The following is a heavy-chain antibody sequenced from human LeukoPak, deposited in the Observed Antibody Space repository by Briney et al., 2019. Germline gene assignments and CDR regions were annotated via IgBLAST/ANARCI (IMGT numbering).Heavy chain of an antibody. D-gene: IGHD3-16*01. V-gene: IGHV7-4-1*02. J-gene: IGHJ4*02. Sequence: GASVKVSWKASGYSFTNYAMHRVRRDPGQGLEFMGWIHPRTGNPAYAQGFSGRFVFSLDTSVTTTYLQISDLKAEDTAVYFCARALDSLGGLSLPDFWGQGTLVTVSS. CDR2: IHPRTGNP. CDR3: ARALDSLGGLSLPDF. CDR1: GYSFTNYA.